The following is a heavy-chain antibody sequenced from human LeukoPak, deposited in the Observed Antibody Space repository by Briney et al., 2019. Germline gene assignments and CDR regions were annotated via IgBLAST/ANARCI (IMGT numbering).Heavy chain of an antibody. Sequence: SETLSLTCTVSGVSITNCYWSWIRQPPGRGLEWIGYIYNSGSTNYNPALNPSLKSRVTISVGTSKNQFFLRLSSVTAADTAVYYCARFYTGYAVDHWGQGTLVTVSS. CDR2: IYNSGST. CDR1: GVSITNCY. V-gene: IGHV4-59*01. CDR3: ARFYTGYAVDH. D-gene: IGHD3-9*01. J-gene: IGHJ4*02.